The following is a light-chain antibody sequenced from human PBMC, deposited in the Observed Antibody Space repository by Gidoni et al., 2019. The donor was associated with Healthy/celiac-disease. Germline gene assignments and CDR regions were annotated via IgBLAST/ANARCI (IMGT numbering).Light chain of an antibody. Sequence: AIQMTQSPSSLSASVGDRVTITCRARQGIRNDLGWYQQKPGKAPKLLIYAASSLQSGVPSRFSGSVYGTDFTLTISSLQPEDFATYYCLQDYNYPPTFGQGTKVEIK. J-gene: IGKJ1*01. CDR1: QGIRND. CDR2: AAS. CDR3: LQDYNYPPT. V-gene: IGKV1-6*01.